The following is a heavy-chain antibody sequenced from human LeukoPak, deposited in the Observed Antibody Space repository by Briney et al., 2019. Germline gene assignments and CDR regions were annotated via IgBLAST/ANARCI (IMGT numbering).Heavy chain of an antibody. V-gene: IGHV4-59*08. D-gene: IGHD1-26*01. Sequence: SETLSLTCTVSGASLSRYYWSWIRQPPEKGLEWIGYIYYSGSSTYSPSLQSRVTISVDTSKNQFSLRLSSVTAADTAVYYCASGGGWELPYNFDYWGQGTLVTVSS. CDR2: IYYSGSS. CDR3: ASGGGWELPYNFDY. J-gene: IGHJ4*02. CDR1: GASLSRYY.